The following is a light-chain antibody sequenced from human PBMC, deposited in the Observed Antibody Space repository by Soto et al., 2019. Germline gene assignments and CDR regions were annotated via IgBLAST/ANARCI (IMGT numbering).Light chain of an antibody. CDR3: QQSYSTPRT. J-gene: IGKJ2*01. Sequence: DIQMTQSPSSVSALIGDRVTITCRASEPIDRYLSWYQQKPGKAPQVLIYAASSLQSGVPSRFTGSGSGTDFTLTISSLQSEDFGTYYCQQSYSTPRTFGHGTKLEIK. CDR2: AAS. V-gene: IGKV1-39*01. CDR1: EPIDRY.